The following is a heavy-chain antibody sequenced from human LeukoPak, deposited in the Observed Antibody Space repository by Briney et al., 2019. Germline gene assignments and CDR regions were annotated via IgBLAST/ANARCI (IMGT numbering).Heavy chain of an antibody. Sequence: ASVKVSCKASGYTFTGYYMHWVRQAPGQGLEWMGQINPNSGGTDYAQKFQGRVTMTRDTSISTAYMELSRLRSDDTAVYYCATDAYYYDSSAYSTSVHYFDYWGQGTLVTVSS. CDR2: INPNSGGT. V-gene: IGHV1-2*06. J-gene: IGHJ4*02. CDR1: GYTFTGYY. D-gene: IGHD3-22*01. CDR3: ATDAYYYDSSAYSTSVHYFDY.